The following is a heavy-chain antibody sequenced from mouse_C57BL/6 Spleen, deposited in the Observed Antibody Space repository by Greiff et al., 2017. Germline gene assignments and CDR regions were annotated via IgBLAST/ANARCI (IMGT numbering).Heavy chain of an antibody. V-gene: IGHV1-82*01. J-gene: IGHJ1*03. CDR3: ARYTPMTTVVAERYFDV. CDR1: GYAFSSSW. Sequence: VQRVESGPELVKPGASVKISCKASGYAFSSSWMNWVKQRPGKGLEWIGRIYPGDGDTNYNGKFKGKATLTADKSSSTAYMQLSSLTSEDSAVYFCARYTPMTTVVAERYFDVWGTGTTVTVSS. D-gene: IGHD1-1*01. CDR2: IYPGDGDT.